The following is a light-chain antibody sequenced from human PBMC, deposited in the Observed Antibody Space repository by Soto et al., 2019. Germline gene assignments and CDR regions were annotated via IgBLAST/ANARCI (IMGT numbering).Light chain of an antibody. CDR1: QTISSW. J-gene: IGKJ1*01. CDR2: KAS. CDR3: QHYTSYSEA. V-gene: IGKV1-5*03. Sequence: DIQMTQSPSTLSGSVGDRVTITCRASQTISSWLAWYQQKPGKAPKLLIYKASTLKSGVPSRFSGSGSGTEFTLTISRLQPDDFERYYCQHYTSYSEAFGQGTKV.